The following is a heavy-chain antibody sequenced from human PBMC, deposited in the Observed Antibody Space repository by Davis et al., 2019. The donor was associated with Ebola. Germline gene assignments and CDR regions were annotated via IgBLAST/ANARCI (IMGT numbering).Heavy chain of an antibody. CDR3: TTLDILTAYVPYAMDV. V-gene: IGHV1-69-2*01. J-gene: IGHJ6*02. CDR2: VDPKAGKT. CDR1: GYSFSDYY. D-gene: IGHD3-9*01. Sequence: AASVKVSCKGSGYSFSDYYIHWVQGAPGKGLEWVGHVDPKAGKTVYAEKFQDRVTITADRSTDTVYMELSSLRFEDAAVYYCTTLDILTAYVPYAMDVWGQGTTVTVS.